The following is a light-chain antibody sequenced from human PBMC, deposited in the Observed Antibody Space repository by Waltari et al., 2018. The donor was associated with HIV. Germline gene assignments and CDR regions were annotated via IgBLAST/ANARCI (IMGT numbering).Light chain of an antibody. J-gene: IGLJ1*01. CDR1: RSDVGDSNY. Sequence: QSALTQPPSVSGSPGPSVTISCTGTRSDVGDSNYVSWYQQHPGKAPKLIIFDVSQRPSGVPDRFSGSKSGSTASLTISGLQTEDEADYFCCAYAAAHISYVFGSGTKVAVL. CDR3: CAYAAAHISYV. CDR2: DVS. V-gene: IGLV2-11*01.